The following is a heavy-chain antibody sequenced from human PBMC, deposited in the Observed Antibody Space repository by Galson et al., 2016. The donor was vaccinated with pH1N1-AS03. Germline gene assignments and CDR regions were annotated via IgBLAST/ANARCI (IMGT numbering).Heavy chain of an antibody. V-gene: IGHV4-30-2*01. Sequence: LSLTCAVSGDSISNGGYSWSWIRQPPGKGLEWIGYIFHSGTTFYTPSLKSRVTMSVDRPSNQFSLKLISVTAADTAVYYCARGPPGASGAYYSGMDVWGPGTMVIVSS. CDR1: GDSISNGGYS. CDR3: ARGPPGASGAYYSGMDV. D-gene: IGHD1-26*01. J-gene: IGHJ6*02. CDR2: IFHSGTT.